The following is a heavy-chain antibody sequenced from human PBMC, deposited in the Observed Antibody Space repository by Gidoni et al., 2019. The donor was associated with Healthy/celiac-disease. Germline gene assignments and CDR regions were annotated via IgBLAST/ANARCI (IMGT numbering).Heavy chain of an antibody. CDR2: INHSGST. CDR1: GGSFSVYY. D-gene: IGHD6-13*01. J-gene: IGHJ5*02. V-gene: IGHV4-34*01. Sequence: QVQLQQWGAGLLKPSETLSLTCAVHGGSFSVYYWSCIRQPPGKGLEWIGEINHSGSTNYNPSLKSRVTISVDTSKNQFSLKLSSVTAADTAVYYCARRLIAAAGLNWFDPWGQGTLVTVSS. CDR3: ARRLIAAAGLNWFDP.